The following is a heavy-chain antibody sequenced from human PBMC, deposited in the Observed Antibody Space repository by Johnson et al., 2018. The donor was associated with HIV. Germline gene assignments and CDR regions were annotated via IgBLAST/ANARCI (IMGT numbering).Heavy chain of an antibody. CDR2: ISFDGSNK. CDR3: ARGRGLQFLEWPTGLWSAFDI. D-gene: IGHD3-3*01. V-gene: IGHV3-30*14. J-gene: IGHJ3*02. Sequence: QVHLVESGGGVVQPGRSLRLSCAASGFTFSNYPMHWVRQAPGKGLEWVAVISFDGSNKYYTDSVTGRFTISRDNSKNTLFLQMNSLRAEDTAVYYCARGRGLQFLEWPTGLWSAFDIWGQGTMVTVSS. CDR1: GFTFSNYP.